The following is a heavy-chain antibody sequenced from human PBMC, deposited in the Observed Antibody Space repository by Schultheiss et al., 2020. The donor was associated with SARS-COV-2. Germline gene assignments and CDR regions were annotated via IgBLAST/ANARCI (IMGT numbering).Heavy chain of an antibody. J-gene: IGHJ4*02. CDR1: GFTFSSYA. Sequence: GGSLRLSCAASGFTFSSYAMSWVRQAPGKGLEWVAVISDDGSNKYYAESVKGRFTISRDNSKNTLYLQMNSLRAEDTAVYYCARDPAYCGGDCYSPGYFDYWGQGTLVTVSS. CDR2: ISDDGSNK. CDR3: ARDPAYCGGDCYSPGYFDY. V-gene: IGHV3-30-3*01. D-gene: IGHD2-21*01.